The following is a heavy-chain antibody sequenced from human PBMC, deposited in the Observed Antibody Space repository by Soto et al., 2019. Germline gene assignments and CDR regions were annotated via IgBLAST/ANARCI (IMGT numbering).Heavy chain of an antibody. CDR1: GYTFTSYA. V-gene: IGHV1-3*01. CDR2: INAGNGNT. J-gene: IGHJ5*02. D-gene: IGHD4-17*01. CDR3: ARDDYGDYWFDP. Sequence: QVQLVQSGAEVKKPGASVKVSCKASGYTFTSYAMHWVRQAPGQRLEWMGRINAGNGNTKYSQKFQGRVTITRDTSASTAYMELSSLRSEDTAVYYCARDDYGDYWFDPWGQGTLVTVSS.